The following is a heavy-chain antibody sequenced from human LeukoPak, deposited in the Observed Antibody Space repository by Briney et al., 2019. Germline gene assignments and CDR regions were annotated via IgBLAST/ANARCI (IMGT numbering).Heavy chain of an antibody. CDR2: ISSSSSYI. CDR1: GFTFSSYW. Sequence: GGSLRLSCAASGFTFSSYWMHWVRHAPGKGLERVSSISSSSSYIYYADSVKGRFTISRDNAKNSLYLQMNSLRAEDTAVYYCARDSSSVVDYWGQGTLVTVSS. V-gene: IGHV3-21*01. CDR3: ARDSSSVVDY. J-gene: IGHJ4*02.